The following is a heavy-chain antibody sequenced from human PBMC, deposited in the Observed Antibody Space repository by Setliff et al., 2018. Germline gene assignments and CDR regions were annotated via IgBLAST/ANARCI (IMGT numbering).Heavy chain of an antibody. CDR3: ARSPVTPNGYYYMDV. CDR2: IYYTGST. V-gene: IGHV4-39*07. D-gene: IGHD4-17*01. CDR1: GGSISSSSHY. Sequence: SETLSLTCTASGGSISSSSHYWGWIRQPPGKGLEWIGSIYYTGSTYYNPSLKSRVTISVDTSKNQFSLKLSSVTAADTAVYYCARSPVTPNGYYYMDVWGKGTTVTVSS. J-gene: IGHJ6*03.